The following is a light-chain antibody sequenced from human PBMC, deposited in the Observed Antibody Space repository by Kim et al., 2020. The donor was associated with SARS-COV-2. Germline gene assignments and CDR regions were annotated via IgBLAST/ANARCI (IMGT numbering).Light chain of an antibody. CDR2: GAS. Sequence: VCPGESATLSGRASQSVSNNLAWYQQKRGQAPRLLIYGASTRATDVPARFSGSGSGTQFTLTISSLQSEDFAIYYCQQYNDWPPYTFGPGTKLEI. CDR1: QSVSNN. V-gene: IGKV3-15*01. J-gene: IGKJ2*01. CDR3: QQYNDWPPYT.